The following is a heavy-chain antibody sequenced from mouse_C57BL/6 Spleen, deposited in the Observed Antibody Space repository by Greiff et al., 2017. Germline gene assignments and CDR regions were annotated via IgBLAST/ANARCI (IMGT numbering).Heavy chain of an antibody. CDR3: AREEGSSPYYAMDY. V-gene: IGHV1-64*01. CDR1: GYTFTSYW. J-gene: IGHJ4*01. Sequence: QVQLQQPGAELVKPGASVKLSCKASGYTFTSYWMHWVKQRPGQGLEWIGMIHPNSGSTNYNEKFKSKATLTVDKSSSTAYMQLSSLTSEDSAVYYCAREEGSSPYYAMDYWGQGTSVTVSS. CDR2: IHPNSGST. D-gene: IGHD1-1*01.